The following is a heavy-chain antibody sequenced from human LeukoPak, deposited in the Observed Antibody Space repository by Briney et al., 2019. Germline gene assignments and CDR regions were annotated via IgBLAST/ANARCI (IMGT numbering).Heavy chain of an antibody. D-gene: IGHD6-13*01. V-gene: IGHV3-30*18. CDR2: ISYDGSNK. J-gene: IGHJ4*02. CDR1: GFTFSSYG. Sequence: GGSLRLSCAASGFTFSSYGVHWVRQAPGKGLEWVAVISYDGSNKYYADSVKGRFTISRDNSKSTLYLQMNSLRAEDTAVYYCAKVFMQQLAPFSTDYWGQGTQVTVSS. CDR3: AKVFMQQLAPFSTDY.